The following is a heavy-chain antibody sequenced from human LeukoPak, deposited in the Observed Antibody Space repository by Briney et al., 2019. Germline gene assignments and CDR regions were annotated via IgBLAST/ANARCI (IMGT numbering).Heavy chain of an antibody. V-gene: IGHV3-30-3*01. Sequence: GALRLSCVASGFTFSSDALHWVRPTPGKGLEWVAGILYDGNEKYQVDSVKGRFTISRDNSKNTLYLQMNSLRVEDTAVYYCARGDRGTAAGNNWFNPWGQGTLVTVSS. CDR1: GFTFSSDA. D-gene: IGHD6-13*01. CDR3: ARGDRGTAAGNNWFNP. CDR2: ILYDGNEK. J-gene: IGHJ5*02.